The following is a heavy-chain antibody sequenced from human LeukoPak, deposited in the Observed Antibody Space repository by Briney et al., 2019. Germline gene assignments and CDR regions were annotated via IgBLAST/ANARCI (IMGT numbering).Heavy chain of an antibody. CDR3: ARADSSGYYVPFDY. Sequence: TGGSPRLSCAASGFTFSSYSMNWVRQAPGKGLEWVSSISSSSSYIYYADSVKGRFTISRDNAKNSLYLQMNSLRAEDTAVYYCARADSSGYYVPFDYWGQGTLVTVSS. V-gene: IGHV3-21*01. CDR1: GFTFSSYS. D-gene: IGHD3-22*01. J-gene: IGHJ4*02. CDR2: ISSSSSYI.